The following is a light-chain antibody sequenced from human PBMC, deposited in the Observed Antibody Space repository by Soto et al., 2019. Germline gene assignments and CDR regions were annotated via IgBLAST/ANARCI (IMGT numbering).Light chain of an antibody. CDR3: QQYGSSPQT. CDR2: DAS. J-gene: IGKJ1*01. V-gene: IGKV3-20*01. CDR1: QSVSSTY. Sequence: EIVLTQSPGTLSLSPGERATLSCRASQSVSSTYLAWYQQKPGQAPRLLIYDASSRASGIPDGFSGSGSGTDFTLTISRLGPEDFAVYYCQQYGSSPQTVGQGTKVDIK.